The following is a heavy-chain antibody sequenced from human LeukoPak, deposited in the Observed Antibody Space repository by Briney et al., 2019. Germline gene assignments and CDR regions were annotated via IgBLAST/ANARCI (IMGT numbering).Heavy chain of an antibody. D-gene: IGHD2-2*01. Sequence: SQTLSLTCTVSGGSISSGDYYWSWIRQPPGKGLEWIGYIYYSGSTYYNPSLKSRVTISVDTSKNQFSLRLSSVTAADTAVYYCARVRRGYDYWYFDLWGRGTLVTVSS. V-gene: IGHV4-30-4*01. J-gene: IGHJ2*01. CDR2: IYYSGST. CDR3: ARVRRGYDYWYFDL. CDR1: GGSISSGDYY.